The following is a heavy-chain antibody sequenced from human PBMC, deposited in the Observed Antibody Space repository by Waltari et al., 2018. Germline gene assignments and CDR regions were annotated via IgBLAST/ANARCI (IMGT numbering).Heavy chain of an antibody. Sequence: QVQLQESGPGLVKPSETLSLTCTVSGGSISSYYWSWIRQPPGKGLEWIGYIYYSGSTNYNPSLKSRVTISVDTSKNQFSLKLSSVTAADTAVYYCARGQYDYIWGSYPSGYYYYYMDVWGKGTTVTVSS. V-gene: IGHV4-59*01. D-gene: IGHD3-16*02. CDR1: GGSISSYY. J-gene: IGHJ6*03. CDR2: IYYSGST. CDR3: ARGQYDYIWGSYPSGYYYYYMDV.